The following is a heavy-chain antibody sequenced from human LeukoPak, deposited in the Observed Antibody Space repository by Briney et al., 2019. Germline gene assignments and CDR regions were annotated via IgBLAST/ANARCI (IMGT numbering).Heavy chain of an antibody. CDR3: AKDRGDYTNWFDP. Sequence: GGSLRLSCAASGFIFSSFGMHWVRQAPGKGLEWVAFIRYDGSNKYYADSVKGRFTISRDNYKNTLYLQLNSPRAEDTAIYYCAKDRGDYTNWFDPWGQGTLVTVSS. J-gene: IGHJ5*02. CDR2: IRYDGSNK. D-gene: IGHD4-17*01. CDR1: GFIFSSFG. V-gene: IGHV3-30*02.